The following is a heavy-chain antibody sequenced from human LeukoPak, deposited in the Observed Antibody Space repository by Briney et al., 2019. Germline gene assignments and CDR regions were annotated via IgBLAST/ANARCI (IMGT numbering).Heavy chain of an antibody. CDR2: IHVGGAT. J-gene: IGHJ6*03. Sequence: SETLSLTCTVSGGSMGNYYWSWIRQPAGKGLEWIGRIHVGGATNYNPSFNSRLTISLDKSKNQFSLKLSSVTAADTAVYYCARDDQLGYCSGGTCNPHYFYYMDVWGKGTTVTVSS. CDR3: ARDDQLGYCSGGTCNPHYFYYMDV. CDR1: GGSMGNYY. D-gene: IGHD2-15*01. V-gene: IGHV4-4*07.